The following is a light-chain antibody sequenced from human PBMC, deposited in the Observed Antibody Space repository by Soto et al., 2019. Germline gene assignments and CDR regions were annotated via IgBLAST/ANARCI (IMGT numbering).Light chain of an antibody. J-gene: IGKJ2*02. CDR1: QSVPANF. CDR3: HQNGRSQCT. CDR2: GAL. V-gene: IGKV3-20*01. Sequence: EIVLTQSPGTLSLSPGERATLSCRASQSVPANFLAWDQRKPGQAPRLLIYGALNRAADLPVRCNGSGSGKDFPSSINRLEPDDFAKYFRHQNGRSQCTFGQGTKLEI.